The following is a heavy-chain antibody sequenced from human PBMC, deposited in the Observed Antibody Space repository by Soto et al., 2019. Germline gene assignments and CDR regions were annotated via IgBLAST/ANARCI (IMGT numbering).Heavy chain of an antibody. D-gene: IGHD2-21*02. Sequence: GESLKISCKGSGYNFTNAWIGWVRQMPGKGLEWMGIIYPGDSDTRYSPSFQGQVTISADKSISTAYLQWSSLKASDTAMYYCAKAYCGGDCYSVVAFDIWGQWTMVTVS. CDR2: IYPGDSDT. V-gene: IGHV5-51*01. CDR1: GYNFTNAW. J-gene: IGHJ3*02. CDR3: AKAYCGGDCYSVVAFDI.